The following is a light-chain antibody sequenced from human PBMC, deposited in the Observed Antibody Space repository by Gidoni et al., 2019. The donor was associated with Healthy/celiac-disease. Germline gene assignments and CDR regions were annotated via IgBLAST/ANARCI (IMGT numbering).Light chain of an antibody. CDR3: QQYNNWPPFT. J-gene: IGKJ3*01. V-gene: IGKV3-15*01. CDR2: DAS. Sequence: EIVITQSPATLSVSPGERATLSCRASQSVSSNLAWYQQKPGQAPRLLIYDASTRATGIPARCSGSRSGTEFTITISSLQSEDFAVYYCQQYNNWPPFTFGPGTKVDIK. CDR1: QSVSSN.